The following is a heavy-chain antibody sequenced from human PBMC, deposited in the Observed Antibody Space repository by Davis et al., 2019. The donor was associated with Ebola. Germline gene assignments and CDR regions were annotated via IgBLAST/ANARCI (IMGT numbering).Heavy chain of an antibody. D-gene: IGHD1-26*01. V-gene: IGHV3-23*01. CDR1: GFTFSSYA. Sequence: GESLKISCAASGFTFSSYAMSWVRQAPGKGLEWVSTISGSGGSTYYADSVKGRFTISRDNSKNTLYLQMNSLRAEDTAVYYCERPGEVLHGLDIWGQGTMVTVSS. J-gene: IGHJ3*02. CDR2: ISGSGGST. CDR3: ERPGEVLHGLDI.